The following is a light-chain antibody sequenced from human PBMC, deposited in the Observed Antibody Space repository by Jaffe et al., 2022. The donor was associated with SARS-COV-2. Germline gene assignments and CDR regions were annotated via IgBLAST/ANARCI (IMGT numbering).Light chain of an antibody. Sequence: DIQMTQSPSTLSASVGDRVTITCRASQSVGRWSAWYQQKPGKAPKLLIYGASSLQSGVPSRFSGSGSGTEFTLTISSLQPDDFATYYCQQYHSYYTFGQGTKLEIK. CDR2: GAS. V-gene: IGKV1-5*03. J-gene: IGKJ2*01. CDR1: QSVGRW. CDR3: QQYHSYYT.